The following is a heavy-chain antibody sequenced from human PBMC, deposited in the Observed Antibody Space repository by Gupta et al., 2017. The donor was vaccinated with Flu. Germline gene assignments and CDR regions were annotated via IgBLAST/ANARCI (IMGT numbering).Heavy chain of an antibody. J-gene: IGHJ4*02. Sequence: QVQLVESGGGLVKPGGSLRLSCAASGFTFSYYYMTWIRQAPGKGLEWVSYIGSSGSSIYYADSVEGRFAISRDNAKSSLYLQMNGLRAEDTAVYYCARDRATGTTQYYFDYWGQGILVTVSS. CDR2: IGSSGSSI. V-gene: IGHV3-11*01. CDR1: GFTFSYYY. CDR3: ARDRATGTTQYYFDY. D-gene: IGHD1-1*01.